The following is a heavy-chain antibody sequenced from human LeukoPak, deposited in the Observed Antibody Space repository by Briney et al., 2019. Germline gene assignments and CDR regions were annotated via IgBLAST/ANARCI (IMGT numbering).Heavy chain of an antibody. CDR1: GGSISRGSYY. CDR2: IYTSGST. CDR3: ARTQEAGYSSGRYDSHYYYYMDV. V-gene: IGHV4-61*02. D-gene: IGHD6-19*01. Sequence: PSETLSLTCTVSGGSISRGSYYWSWIRQPAGTGLEWIGRIYTSGSTNYNPSLKSRVTISVDTSKNQFSLKLSSVTAADTAVYFCARTQEAGYSSGRYDSHYYYYMDVWGKGTTVTISS. J-gene: IGHJ6*03.